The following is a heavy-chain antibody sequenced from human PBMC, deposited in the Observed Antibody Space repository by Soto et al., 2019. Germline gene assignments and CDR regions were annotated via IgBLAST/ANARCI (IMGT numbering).Heavy chain of an antibody. CDR2: ISSSGSSV. D-gene: IGHD5-12*01. CDR1: RFTFSTYE. Sequence: LRLPCAASRFTFSTYEMHWVRQAPGKGLEWVSCISSSGSSVYYADSVKGRFTISRDNSRNSLYLQMNSLRDEDTALYYCVRYCSSTLCNGVATRTFDYWGQGALVTVSS. J-gene: IGHJ4*02. V-gene: IGHV3-48*03. CDR3: VRYCSSTLCNGVATRTFDY.